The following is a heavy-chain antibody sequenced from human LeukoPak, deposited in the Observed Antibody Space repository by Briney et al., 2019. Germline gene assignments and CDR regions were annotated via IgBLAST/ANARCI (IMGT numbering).Heavy chain of an antibody. CDR3: ASRSGSYWKGVDY. D-gene: IGHD1-26*01. V-gene: IGHV3-48*01. Sequence: GGSLRLSCAASGFTFTNYAMSWVRQAPGKGLEWVSYISSSSSTIYYADSVKGRFTISRDNAKNSLYLQMNSLRAEDTAVYYCASRSGSYWKGVDYWGQGTLVTVSS. CDR2: ISSSSSTI. CDR1: GFTFTNYA. J-gene: IGHJ4*02.